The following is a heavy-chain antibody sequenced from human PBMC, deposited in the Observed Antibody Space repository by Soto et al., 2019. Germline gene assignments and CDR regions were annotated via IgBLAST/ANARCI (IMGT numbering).Heavy chain of an antibody. CDR2: ISGSGGST. J-gene: IGHJ6*02. D-gene: IGHD2-15*01. CDR1: GFTFSSYA. Sequence: PGGSLRLSCAASGFTFSSYAMSWVRQAPGKGLEWVSAISGSGGSTYYADSVKGRFTISRDNSKNTLYLQMNSLRAEDTAVYYCGKTSGRYYYYGMDVWGQGTTVTVSS. CDR3: GKTSGRYYYYGMDV. V-gene: IGHV3-23*01.